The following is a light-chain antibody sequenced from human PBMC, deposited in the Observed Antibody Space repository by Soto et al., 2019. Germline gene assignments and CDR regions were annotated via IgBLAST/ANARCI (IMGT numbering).Light chain of an antibody. CDR3: ATWDDSLTGLVV. J-gene: IGLJ2*01. V-gene: IGLV1-44*01. Sequence: QSVLNQPPSASGTPDQRVTISCSGSTSNIGSYTVNWYQQLPGAAPRLLIYSDNQRPSGVPDRFSGSKSGTSASLAISGLQPEDEADYYCATWDDSLTGLVVFGGGTKVTVL. CDR1: TSNIGSYT. CDR2: SDN.